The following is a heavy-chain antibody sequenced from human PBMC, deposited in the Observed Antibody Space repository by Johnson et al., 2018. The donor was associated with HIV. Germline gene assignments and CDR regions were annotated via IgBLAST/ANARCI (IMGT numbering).Heavy chain of an antibody. CDR1: GLTFDDYG. J-gene: IGHJ3*02. CDR2: ISWNSGTI. D-gene: IGHD6-6*01. Sequence: VQLVESGGGVVQPGRSLRLSCAASGLTFDDYGMHWVRQAPGKGLEWVSGISWNSGTIGYADSVKGRFTISRDNGKNSLYLQMNSLRLEDTAFYFCAKAKYSSSADAFDIWGQGTMVTVSS. CDR3: AKAKYSSSADAFDI. V-gene: IGHV3-9*01.